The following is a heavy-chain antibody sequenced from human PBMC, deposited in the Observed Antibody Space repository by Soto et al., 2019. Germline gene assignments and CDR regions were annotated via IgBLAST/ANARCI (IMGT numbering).Heavy chain of an antibody. CDR2: ISGSGGST. Sequence: GGSLRLSCAASGFTFSSYAMSWVRQAPGKGLEWVSAISGSGGSTYYADSVKGRFTISRDNSKNTLYLQMNSLRAEDTAVYYCAKDPHSGYDSFLGYWGQGTLVTVSS. CDR3: AKDPHSGYDSFLGY. V-gene: IGHV3-23*01. J-gene: IGHJ4*02. CDR1: GFTFSSYA. D-gene: IGHD5-12*01.